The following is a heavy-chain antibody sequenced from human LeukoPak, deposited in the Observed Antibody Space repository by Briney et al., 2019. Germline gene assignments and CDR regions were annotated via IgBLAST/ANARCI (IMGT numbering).Heavy chain of an antibody. CDR2: ISYDGSNK. CDR1: GFTFSSNG. CDR3: ARESYGDLYFDY. V-gene: IGHV3-30-3*01. D-gene: IGHD4-17*01. Sequence: QPGRSLRLSCAASGFTFSSNGIHWVRQAPGKGLEWVSLISYDGSNKYYADSVKGRFTISRDNSKNTLYLQMNSLRAEDTAVYYCARESYGDLYFDYWGQGTLVSVSS. J-gene: IGHJ4*02.